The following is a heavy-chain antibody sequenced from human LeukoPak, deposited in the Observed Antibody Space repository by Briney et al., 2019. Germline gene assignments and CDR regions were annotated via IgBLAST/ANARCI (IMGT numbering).Heavy chain of an antibody. V-gene: IGHV3-48*03. D-gene: IGHD3-22*01. Sequence: GGSLRLSCAASGFTFSSYEMNWVRQAPGKGLEWVSYISSSGSTIYYADSVKGRFTISRDNAKNSLYLQMNSLRAEDTAVYYCAKEDDKTYYYDSSGYSGAFDIWGQGTMVTVSS. CDR2: ISSSGSTI. J-gene: IGHJ3*02. CDR3: AKEDDKTYYYDSSGYSGAFDI. CDR1: GFTFSSYE.